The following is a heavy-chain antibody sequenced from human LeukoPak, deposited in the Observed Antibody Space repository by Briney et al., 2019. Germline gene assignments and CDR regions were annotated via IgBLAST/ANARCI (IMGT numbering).Heavy chain of an antibody. J-gene: IGHJ4*02. CDR3: AKGRLSVAGFDY. CDR1: GFTFSNSD. D-gene: IGHD6-19*01. CDR2: IKDSGGSA. Sequence: GGSLRLSCAASGFTFSNSDMGWVRQAPGKGLEWASAIKDSGGSAYYADSVRGRFTISRDNFKNTLYLQMSSLRAEDTAVYHCAKGRLSVAGFDYWGQGMLVTVSS. V-gene: IGHV3-23*01.